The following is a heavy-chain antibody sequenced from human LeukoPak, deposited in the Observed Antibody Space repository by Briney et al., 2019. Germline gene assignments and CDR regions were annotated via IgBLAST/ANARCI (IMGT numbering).Heavy chain of an antibody. J-gene: IGHJ4*02. CDR2: IKGDGSHT. Sequence: GGSLRLSCAASGFTFSNYWMHWVRQAPGKGLVWVSRIKGDGSHTIYADSVKGRFTISRDNAKNTLYLQMKSLRAEDTAVYYCVIDLGDYNDFWGQGTLVSVSS. CDR3: VIDLGDYNDF. D-gene: IGHD2-15*01. V-gene: IGHV3-74*01. CDR1: GFTFSNYW.